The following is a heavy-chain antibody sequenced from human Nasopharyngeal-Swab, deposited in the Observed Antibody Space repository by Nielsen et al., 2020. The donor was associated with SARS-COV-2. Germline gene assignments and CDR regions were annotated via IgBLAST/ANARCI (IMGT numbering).Heavy chain of an antibody. Sequence: SVKVSCKASGGTFSSYAISWVRQAPGQGLEWMGGIIPIFGTPNYAQEFQGRVTISAYESTSTAYMELSSLRSEDTAVYYGAGASDGSENYYYFDYWGQGTLVTVSS. CDR3: AGASDGSENYYYFDY. V-gene: IGHV1-69*13. D-gene: IGHD3-10*01. CDR1: GGTFSSYA. J-gene: IGHJ4*02. CDR2: IIPIFGTP.